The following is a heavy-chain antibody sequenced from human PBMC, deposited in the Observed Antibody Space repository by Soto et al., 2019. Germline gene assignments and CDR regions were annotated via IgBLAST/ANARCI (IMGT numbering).Heavy chain of an antibody. CDR2: IYYSGST. J-gene: IGHJ5*02. D-gene: IGHD6-6*01. Sequence: SETLSLTCTVSGGSISSYYWSWIRQPPGKGLEWIGYIYYSGSTNYNPSLKSRVTISVDTSKNQFSLKLSSVTAADTAVYYCARLVFAARFSDNWFDPWGQGTLVTVSS. CDR1: GGSISSYY. V-gene: IGHV4-59*08. CDR3: ARLVFAARFSDNWFDP.